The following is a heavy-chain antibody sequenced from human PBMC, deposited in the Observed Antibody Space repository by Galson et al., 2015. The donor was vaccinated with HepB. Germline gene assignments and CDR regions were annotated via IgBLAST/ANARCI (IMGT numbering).Heavy chain of an antibody. CDR3: ASRPAAPVYYYGMDV. CDR1: GGTFSSYA. CDR2: IIPIFGTA. D-gene: IGHD2-2*01. Sequence: SVKVSCKASGGTFSSYAISWVRQAPGQGLEWMGGIIPIFGTANYAQKFQGRVTITADESTSTAYMELSSLRSEDTAVYYCASRPAAPVYYYGMDVWGQGTTVTVSS. J-gene: IGHJ6*02. V-gene: IGHV1-69*13.